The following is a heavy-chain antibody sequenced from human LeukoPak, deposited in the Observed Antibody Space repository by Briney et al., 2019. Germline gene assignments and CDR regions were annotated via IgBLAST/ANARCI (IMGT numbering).Heavy chain of an antibody. V-gene: IGHV3-30*02. CDR3: AKDSIPKSSFWSGYLGDPDY. CDR2: TRFDGSSE. D-gene: IGHD3-3*01. Sequence: TGXXLRLSCAASGFSFSNYGMHWARQAPGKGLQWMAFTRFDGSSEHYADSVKGRFTISRDNSKNTLYLQLNSLRLEDTAFYFCAKDSIPKSSFWSGYLGDPDYWGQGTLVTVSS. CDR1: GFSFSNYG. J-gene: IGHJ4*02.